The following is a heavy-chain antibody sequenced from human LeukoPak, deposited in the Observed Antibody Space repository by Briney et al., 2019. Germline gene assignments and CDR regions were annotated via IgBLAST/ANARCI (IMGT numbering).Heavy chain of an antibody. V-gene: IGHV4-59*08. D-gene: IGHD2-2*02. CDR1: GGSVSSYS. Sequence: SSGTLSLTCTVSGGSVSSYSWSWIRQPPGKGLEWIGHFYYSGSTNYNPSLKSRVTISVDTSKSQFSLNLTSVTAADTAVYYCARTRSQAISAQYFDYWGQGTLVTVSS. CDR3: ARTRSQAISAQYFDY. CDR2: FYYSGST. J-gene: IGHJ4*02.